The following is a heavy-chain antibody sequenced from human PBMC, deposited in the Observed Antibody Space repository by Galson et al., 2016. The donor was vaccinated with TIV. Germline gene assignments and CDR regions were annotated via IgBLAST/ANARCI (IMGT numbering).Heavy chain of an antibody. J-gene: IGHJ4*02. CDR2: ITGSSAIP. CDR3: AKDPLGGWFQNPFDY. D-gene: IGHD6-19*01. CDR1: GFPFSIYA. V-gene: IGHV3-23*01. Sequence: SLRLSCAASGFPFSIYAMAWVRQAPGKGLEWVSGITGSSAIPYYTASVKGRFTMSRDNSKNVLYLQMNSLRVDDTAVYFCAKDPLGGWFQNPFDYWGQGTLVTVTS.